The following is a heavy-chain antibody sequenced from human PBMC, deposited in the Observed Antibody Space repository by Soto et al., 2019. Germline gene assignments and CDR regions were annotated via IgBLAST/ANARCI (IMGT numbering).Heavy chain of an antibody. CDR2: INNNGGST. CDR3: ATTIAAAGGYYFDY. Sequence: EVQLVESGGGLVQPGGSLRLSCAASGFTFSSYAMHWVRQAPGKGLEYVSTINNNGGSTYYANSVKGRFTISRDNSKNTLYLQMGSLRAEDRAVYYCATTIAAAGGYYFDYWGQGTLVTVSS. CDR1: GFTFSSYA. V-gene: IGHV3-64*01. J-gene: IGHJ4*02. D-gene: IGHD6-13*01.